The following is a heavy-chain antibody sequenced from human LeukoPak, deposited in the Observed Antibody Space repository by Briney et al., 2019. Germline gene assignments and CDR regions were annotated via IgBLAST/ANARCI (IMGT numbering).Heavy chain of an antibody. CDR2: ITSSTSYI. D-gene: IGHD1-7*01. J-gene: IGHJ4*02. CDR1: GFIFSGYS. CDR3: ARGGDWNYAVDY. Sequence: PGGSLRLSCAASGFIFSGYSMNWVRQAPGKGLEWVSSITSSTSYIYYADSVKGRFTISRDNAKNSLYLQMNSLRAEGTAVYYCARGGDWNYAVDYCGQGTLVIVSS. V-gene: IGHV3-21*01.